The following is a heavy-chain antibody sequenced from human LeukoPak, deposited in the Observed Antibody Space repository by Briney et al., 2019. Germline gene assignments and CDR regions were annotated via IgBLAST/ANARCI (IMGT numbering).Heavy chain of an antibody. D-gene: IGHD6-13*01. CDR2: INPNSGGT. J-gene: IGHJ6*02. CDR1: GYTFTGYY. CDR3: ARSLIAGLYYYGMDV. V-gene: IGHV1-2*02. Sequence: ASVKVSCKASGYTFTGYYMHWVRQAPGQGLEWMGWINPNSGGTNYAQKFQGRVTMTRDTSISTAYMELSRLRSDDTAVYYCARSLIAGLYYYGMDVWGQGTTVTVSS.